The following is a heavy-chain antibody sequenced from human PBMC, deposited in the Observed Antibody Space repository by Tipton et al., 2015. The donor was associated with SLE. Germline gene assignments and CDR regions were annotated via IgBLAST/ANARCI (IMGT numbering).Heavy chain of an antibody. CDR1: GGSISSYY. CDR3: ARQMGGSARNYYFDY. J-gene: IGHJ4*02. Sequence: TLSLTCTVSGGSISSYYWSWIRQPPGKGLEWIGYIYYSGSTNYNPSLKSRVTISVDTSKNQFSLKLSSVTAADTAVYYCARQMGGSARNYYFDYWGQGTLVTVSS. CDR2: IYYSGST. V-gene: IGHV4-59*08. D-gene: IGHD1-7*01.